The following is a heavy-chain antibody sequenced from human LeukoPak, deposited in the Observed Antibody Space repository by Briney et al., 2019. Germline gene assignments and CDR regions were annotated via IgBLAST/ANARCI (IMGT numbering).Heavy chain of an antibody. D-gene: IGHD3-3*01. Sequence: GGSLRLSCAASGFTFSSYWMHWVRQAPGKGLVWVSCINSDGSSTSYADSVEGRFTISRDNAKNTLYLQMNSLRAEDTAVYYCARAPGVRFLEWLFGDYFDYWGQGTLVTVSS. CDR1: GFTFSSYW. V-gene: IGHV3-74*01. J-gene: IGHJ4*02. CDR3: ARAPGVRFLEWLFGDYFDY. CDR2: INSDGSST.